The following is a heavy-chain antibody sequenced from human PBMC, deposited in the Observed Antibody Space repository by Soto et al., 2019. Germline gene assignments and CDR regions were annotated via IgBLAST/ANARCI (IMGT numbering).Heavy chain of an antibody. Sequence: QVQLVQSGAEVKKPGSSVKVSCKASGGTFSSYAISWVRQAPGQGLEWMGGIIPIFGTANYAQKFQGRVTITADESTSTADMELGSLRSEDTAVYYCARGGIAAAGTTHLDYWGQGTLVTVSS. J-gene: IGHJ4*02. CDR3: ARGGIAAAGTTHLDY. CDR2: IIPIFGTA. V-gene: IGHV1-69*01. CDR1: GGTFSSYA. D-gene: IGHD6-13*01.